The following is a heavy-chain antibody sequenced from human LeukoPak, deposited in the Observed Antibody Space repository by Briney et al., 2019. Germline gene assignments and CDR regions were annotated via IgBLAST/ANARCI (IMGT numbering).Heavy chain of an antibody. Sequence: GGSLRLSCAASGFTFSSYSMNWVRQAPGKGLEWVSSISSSSSYIYYADSVKGRFTISRDNAKNSLYLQMNSLRAEDTAVYYCARRIQLPGADWFDPWGQGTLVTVSS. CDR2: ISSSSSYI. CDR1: GFTFSSYS. J-gene: IGHJ5*02. CDR3: ARRIQLPGADWFDP. V-gene: IGHV3-21*01. D-gene: IGHD5-18*01.